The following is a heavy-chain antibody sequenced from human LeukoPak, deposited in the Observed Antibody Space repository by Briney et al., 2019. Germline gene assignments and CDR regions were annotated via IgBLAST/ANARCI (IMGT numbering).Heavy chain of an antibody. V-gene: IGHV1-2*02. J-gene: IGHJ5*02. CDR3: ARERGDIVVVPAAILSPFDP. D-gene: IGHD2-2*01. Sequence: ASVKVSCKASGYTFTGYYMHWVRQAPGQGLEWMGWINPNSGGTNYAQKFQGGVTMTRDTSISTAYMELSRLRSDDTAVYYCARERGDIVVVPAAILSPFDPWGQGTLVTVSS. CDR2: INPNSGGT. CDR1: GYTFTGYY.